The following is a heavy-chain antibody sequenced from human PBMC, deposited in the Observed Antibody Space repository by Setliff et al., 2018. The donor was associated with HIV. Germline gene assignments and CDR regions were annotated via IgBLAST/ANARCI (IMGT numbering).Heavy chain of an antibody. Sequence: GGSLRLSCAASGFTFSSYDMHWVRQAPGKGLEWVAFIRYDGSNKYYADSVKGRFTISRDNSKNTLYLQMNSLGADDRAVYYCAKVRLMFLDDAFDIWGQGTMVTVSS. V-gene: IGHV3-30*02. CDR3: AKVRLMFLDDAFDI. J-gene: IGHJ3*02. CDR1: GFTFSSYD. D-gene: IGHD5-12*01. CDR2: IRYDGSNK.